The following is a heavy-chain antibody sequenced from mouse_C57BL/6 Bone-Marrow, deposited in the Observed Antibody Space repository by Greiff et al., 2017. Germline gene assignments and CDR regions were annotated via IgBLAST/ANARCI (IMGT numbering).Heavy chain of an antibody. Sequence: QVQLQQPGAELVKPGASVKLSCKASGYTFTNSWMHWVKQRPGQGLEWIGMMHPNGGSPDYNEKFKSEATLSVDKSSRTAYMELSSLTSEDSAVYYCARSYDYDDYTMDYWGQGTSVTVSS. V-gene: IGHV1-64*01. J-gene: IGHJ4*01. D-gene: IGHD2-4*01. CDR3: ARSYDYDDYTMDY. CDR2: MHPNGGSP. CDR1: GYTFTNSW.